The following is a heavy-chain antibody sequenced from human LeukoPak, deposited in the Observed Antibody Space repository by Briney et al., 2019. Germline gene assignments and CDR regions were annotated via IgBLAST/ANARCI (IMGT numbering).Heavy chain of an antibody. J-gene: IGHJ4*02. CDR1: GGSISSSTYY. Sequence: SQTLSLTCAVSGGSISSSTYYWGWIRQPPGKGLEWIGTIYYSGSTYYNPSLKSRVTISVDTSKNQFSLKLSSVTAADTAVYYCASLQSSTWYFDYWGQGTLVTVSS. D-gene: IGHD6-13*01. V-gene: IGHV4-39*01. CDR2: IYYSGST. CDR3: ASLQSSTWYFDY.